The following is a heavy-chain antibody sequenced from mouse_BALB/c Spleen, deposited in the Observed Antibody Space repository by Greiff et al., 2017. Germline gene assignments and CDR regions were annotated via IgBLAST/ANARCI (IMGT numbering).Heavy chain of an antibody. CDR2: IDPSNSET. CDR1: GYTFTSYW. CDR3: ARTLYYDYPYWYFDV. D-gene: IGHD2-4*01. J-gene: IGHJ1*01. V-gene: IGHV1S127*01. Sequence: VQLHQSGPELVRPGASVKMSCKASGYTFTSYWMHWVKQRPGQGLEWIGMIDPSNSETRLNQKFKDKATLNVDKSSNTAYMQLSSLTSEDSAVYYCARTLYYDYPYWYFDVWGAGTTVTVSS.